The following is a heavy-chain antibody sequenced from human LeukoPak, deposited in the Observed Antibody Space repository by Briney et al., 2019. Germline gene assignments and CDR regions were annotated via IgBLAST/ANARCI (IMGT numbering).Heavy chain of an antibody. CDR3: ARLDLVGELRYYYGMDV. J-gene: IGHJ6*02. D-gene: IGHD3-10*01. Sequence: SETLSLTCTVSGGSISSYYWSWIRQPPGKGLEWIGYIYYSGSTNYNPSLKSRVTISVDTSKNQFSLRLSSVTAADTAVYYCARLDLVGELRYYYGMDVWGQGTTVTVSS. CDR2: IYYSGST. V-gene: IGHV4-59*08. CDR1: GGSISSYY.